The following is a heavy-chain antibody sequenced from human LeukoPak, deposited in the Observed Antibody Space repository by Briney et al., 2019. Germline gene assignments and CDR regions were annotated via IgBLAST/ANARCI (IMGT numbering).Heavy chain of an antibody. D-gene: IGHD5-18*01. CDR2: ISSSSSYI. CDR3: ARERVDTAMATLYYFDY. V-gene: IGHV3-11*06. CDR1: GFTFSDYY. Sequence: PGGSLRLSCAASGFTFSDYYMSWIRQAPGKGLEWVSSISSSSSYIYYADSVKGRFTISRDNAKNSLYLQMNSLRAEDTAVYYCARERVDTAMATLYYFDYWGQGTLVTVSS. J-gene: IGHJ4*02.